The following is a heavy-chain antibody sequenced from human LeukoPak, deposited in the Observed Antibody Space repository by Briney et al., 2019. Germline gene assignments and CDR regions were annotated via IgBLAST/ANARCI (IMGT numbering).Heavy chain of an antibody. Sequence: GGSLRLSCAASGFTFSSYSMNWVRQAPGRGLEWVSSISSSSSYIYHADSVKGRFTISRDNAKNSLYLHMNSLRAEDTAVYYCASGPDVGFDYWGQGTLVTVSS. D-gene: IGHD3-16*01. J-gene: IGHJ4*02. V-gene: IGHV3-21*01. CDR3: ASGPDVGFDY. CDR2: ISSSSSYI. CDR1: GFTFSSYS.